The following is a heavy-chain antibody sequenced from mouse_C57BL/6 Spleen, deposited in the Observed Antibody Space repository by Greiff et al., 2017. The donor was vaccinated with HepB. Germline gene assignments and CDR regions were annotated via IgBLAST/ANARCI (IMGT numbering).Heavy chain of an antibody. Sequence: EVQLQQSGGGLVKPGGSLKLSCAASGFTFSSYAMSWVRQTPEKRLEWVATISDGGSYTYYTDNVKGRFTISRDTAKNNLYLQMSHLKSEDTAMYCCVRDSNYYGSSSDYWGQGTLVTVSS. J-gene: IGHJ4*01. CDR2: ISDGGSYT. CDR1: GFTFSSYA. CDR3: VRDSNYYGSSSDY. V-gene: IGHV5-4*01. D-gene: IGHD1-1*01.